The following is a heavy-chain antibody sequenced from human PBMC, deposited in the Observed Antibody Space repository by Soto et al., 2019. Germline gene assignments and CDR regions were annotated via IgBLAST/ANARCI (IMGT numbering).Heavy chain of an antibody. CDR2: MNPNSGNT. V-gene: IGHV1-8*01. CDR1: GYTFTSYD. CDR3: ARDRMVRGVNYGMDV. Sequence: ASVKVSCKASGYTFTSYDINWVRQATGQGLEWMGWMNPNSGNTGYAQKFQGRVTMTRNTSISTAYMELSSLRSEDTAVYYCARDRMVRGVNYGMDVWGQGTTVTVSS. J-gene: IGHJ6*02. D-gene: IGHD3-10*01.